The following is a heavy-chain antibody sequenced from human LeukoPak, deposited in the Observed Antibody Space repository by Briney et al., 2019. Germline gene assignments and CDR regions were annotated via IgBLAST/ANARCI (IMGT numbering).Heavy chain of an antibody. CDR2: INPISGGT. J-gene: IGHJ4*02. D-gene: IGHD6-13*01. CDR3: ARVKPIAAAGPNYYFDY. CDR1: GYTFTGHY. Sequence: ASVKVSCKASGYTFTGHYTHWVRQAPGQGLEWMGWINPISGGTNYAQKFQGRVTMTRDTSISTAYMGLTWLTSDDTAVYYCARVKPIAAAGPNYYFDYWGQGTLVTVSS. V-gene: IGHV1-2*02.